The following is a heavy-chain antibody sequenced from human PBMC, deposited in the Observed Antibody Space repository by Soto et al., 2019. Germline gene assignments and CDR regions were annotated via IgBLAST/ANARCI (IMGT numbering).Heavy chain of an antibody. J-gene: IGHJ6*02. CDR1: GGTFSSYA. Sequence: SVKVSCKASGGTFSSYAISWVRQAPGQGLEWMGGIIPIFGTATYAQKFQGRVTITADESTSTAYMELSSLRSEDTAVYYCASSPVGAGLVDYYYYGMDVWGQGTTVTVSS. CDR3: ASSPVGAGLVDYYYYGMDV. V-gene: IGHV1-69*13. D-gene: IGHD1-26*01. CDR2: IIPIFGTA.